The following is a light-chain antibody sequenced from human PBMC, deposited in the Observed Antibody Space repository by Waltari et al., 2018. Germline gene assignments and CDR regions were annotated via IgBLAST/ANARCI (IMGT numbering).Light chain of an antibody. V-gene: IGLV2-14*01. Sequence: QSALTQPASVSGSPGQSITISCSGTDSDVGAYDFVSWYQQHPGKAPHLIIYEVSNWPSGISNRFSASKSGNPASLTISGLQAEDEADYYCSSYTTSSAPGVFGTGTRVTVL. CDR3: SSYTTSSAPGV. CDR1: DSDVGAYDF. CDR2: EVS. J-gene: IGLJ1*01.